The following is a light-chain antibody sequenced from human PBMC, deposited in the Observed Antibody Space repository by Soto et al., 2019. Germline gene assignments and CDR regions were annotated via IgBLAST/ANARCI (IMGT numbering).Light chain of an antibody. V-gene: IGLV2-14*01. CDR3: SSYTSSSTLV. CDR1: SSDVGGYNY. CDR2: EVS. J-gene: IGLJ3*02. Sequence: QSVLTQPASVSGSPGQSITISCTGTSSDVGGYNYVSWYQQHPGKAPKLMIYEVSNRPSGVSNRFSGSNSGNTASLTTSGLQAEDEADYYCSSYTSSSTLVFGGGTKLTVL.